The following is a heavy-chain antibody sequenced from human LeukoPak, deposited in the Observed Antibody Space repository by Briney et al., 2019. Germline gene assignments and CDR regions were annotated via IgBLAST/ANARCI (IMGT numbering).Heavy chain of an antibody. CDR2: IKRKTDGGTT. Sequence: GGSLRLSCAASGFTFSNAWMSWVRQAPGKGLEWVGRIKRKTDGGTTDYAAPVKGRFTISRDDSKNTLYLQMNSLKTEDTAVYYCTTLYDYGDYYFDFWGQGTLVTVSS. CDR3: TTLYDYGDYYFDF. V-gene: IGHV3-15*01. J-gene: IGHJ4*02. D-gene: IGHD4-17*01. CDR1: GFTFSNAW.